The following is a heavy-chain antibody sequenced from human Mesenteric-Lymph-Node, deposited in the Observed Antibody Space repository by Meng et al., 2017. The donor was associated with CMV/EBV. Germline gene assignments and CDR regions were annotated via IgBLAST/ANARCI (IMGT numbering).Heavy chain of an antibody. CDR1: GSSISSSSYY. Sequence: QLQLQESGPGLVKPSETLSLTCTVLGSSISSSSYYWGWIRQPPGKGLVWIGSIYYSGRTYYNPSLKSRVTISVDTSKNQFSLKLSSVTAADTAVYYCARDGDYYDSSGYNPFDYWGQGTLVTVYS. D-gene: IGHD3-22*01. J-gene: IGHJ4*02. CDR3: ARDGDYYDSSGYNPFDY. V-gene: IGHV4-39*07. CDR2: IYYSGRT.